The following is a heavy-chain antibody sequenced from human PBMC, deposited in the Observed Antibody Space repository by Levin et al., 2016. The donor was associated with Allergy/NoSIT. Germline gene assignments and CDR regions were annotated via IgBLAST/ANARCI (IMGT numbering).Heavy chain of an antibody. CDR2: IRSKANSYAT. D-gene: IGHD3-3*01. CDR1: GFTFSGSA. CDR3: TRHLEADDFLYYYYGMDV. Sequence: GESLKISCAASGFTFSGSAMHWVRQASGKGLEWVGRIRSKANSYATAYAASVKGRFTISRDDSKNTAYLQMNSLKTEDTAVYYCTRHLEADDFLYYYYGMDVWGQGTTVTVSS. J-gene: IGHJ6*02. V-gene: IGHV3-73*01.